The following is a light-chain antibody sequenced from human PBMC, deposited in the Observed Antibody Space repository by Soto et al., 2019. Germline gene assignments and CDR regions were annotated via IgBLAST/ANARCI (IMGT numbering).Light chain of an antibody. CDR3: CSYAGSSPTLV. V-gene: IGLV2-23*01. J-gene: IGLJ2*01. CDR2: EGS. Sequence: QSALTQPASVSGSPGQSITISCTGTSSDVGSYNLVSWYQQHPGKAPKLMIYEGSKRPSGVSNRFSGSKSGNTASLTISGLQAEDEADYYCCSYAGSSPTLVFGGGTQLTVL. CDR1: SSDVGSYNL.